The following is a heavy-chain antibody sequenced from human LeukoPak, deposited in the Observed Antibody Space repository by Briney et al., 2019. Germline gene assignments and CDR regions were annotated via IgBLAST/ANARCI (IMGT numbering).Heavy chain of an antibody. D-gene: IGHD4-17*01. CDR2: INTDGSST. J-gene: IGHJ4*02. Sequence: GGALRLSCAASGFTFSSYWMHWVRQAPGKGLVWVSRINTDGSSTSYADSVKGRFTISRDNAKNTLYLQMNSLRAEDTAVYYCARVPDYGDYVPDYWGQGTLVTVSS. V-gene: IGHV3-74*01. CDR3: ARVPDYGDYVPDY. CDR1: GFTFSSYW.